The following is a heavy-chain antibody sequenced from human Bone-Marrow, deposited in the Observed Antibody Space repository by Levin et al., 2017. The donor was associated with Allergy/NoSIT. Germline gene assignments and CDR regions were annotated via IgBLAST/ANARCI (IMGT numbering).Heavy chain of an antibody. V-gene: IGHV3-30*18. Sequence: GGSLRLSCVMNSDSTFFSFSYAIHWVRQAPGKGLEWLAVIPKNGDHTFYGDSVKGRFAVSRDNSRRTVYLQMNRLRVDDTAVYFCAQDMCDGSYQYYGMNIWGQGTTVTVSS. CDR2: IPKNGDHT. D-gene: IGHD3-16*02. J-gene: IGHJ6*01. CDR3: AQDMCDGSYQYYGMNI. CDR1: TFFSFSYA.